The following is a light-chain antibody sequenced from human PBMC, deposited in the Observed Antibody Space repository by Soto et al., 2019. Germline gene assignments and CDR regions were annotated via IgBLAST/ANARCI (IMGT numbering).Light chain of an antibody. CDR2: EVT. Sequence: QSVLTQPASVSGSPGQSIAISCTGTRSDVGAYNYVSWYQQHPGKAPKLMISEVTNRPSGVSDRFSGSKSGNTASLTISGLQAEDEADYYCSSFTSRFTFVFGTVTKVPS. V-gene: IGLV2-14*01. J-gene: IGLJ1*01. CDR3: SSFTSRFTFV. CDR1: RSDVGAYNY.